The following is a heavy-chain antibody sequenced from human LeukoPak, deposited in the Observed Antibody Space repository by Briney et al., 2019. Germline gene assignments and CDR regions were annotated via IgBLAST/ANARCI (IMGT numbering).Heavy chain of an antibody. CDR2: VSNYNGRT. J-gene: IGHJ3*02. V-gene: IGHV1-18*01. Sequence: ASVKVSCKASGYTFISYGISWARQAPGQGLEWMGWVSNYNGRTHYAQNIQGRVTMTTDTSTSTAYMELRSLKSDDKAVYYCARDYYESSGYNFDVFDIWGQGTMVTVSS. CDR3: ARDYYESSGYNFDVFDI. D-gene: IGHD3-22*01. CDR1: GYTFISYG.